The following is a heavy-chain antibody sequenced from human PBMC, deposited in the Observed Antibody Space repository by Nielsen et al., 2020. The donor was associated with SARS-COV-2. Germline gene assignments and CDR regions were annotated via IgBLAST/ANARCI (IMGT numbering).Heavy chain of an antibody. CDR1: GESFSENK. Sequence: ESLKISCAVFGESFSENKWNWVRQLPGKGLEWIGEIDHSGRTSYNPSLKSRVTMSVDTSKNQFSLTLNSVTAADTAVYFCARGKRSYSGTFLNYYYYYYMDVWGKGTTVTVSS. D-gene: IGHD1-14*01. CDR3: ARGKRSYSGTFLNYYYYYYMDV. CDR2: IDHSGRT. J-gene: IGHJ6*03. V-gene: IGHV4-34*01.